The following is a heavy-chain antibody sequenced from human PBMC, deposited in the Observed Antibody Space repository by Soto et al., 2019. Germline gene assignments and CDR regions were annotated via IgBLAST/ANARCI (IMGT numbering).Heavy chain of an antibody. J-gene: IGHJ5*02. CDR1: GDTFTSYY. D-gene: IGHD3-3*01. Sequence: QVQLVQSGAEVKKPGASVKVSCKAPGDTFTSYYLNWVRQAPGQGLEWMGVINPNGGSTKYAQKFQGRITMTRDTSRSTVYMELSSLRSEDTAVYYCARSSGGNFGIIIEGSNWFDPWGQGTLLTVSS. V-gene: IGHV1-46*01. CDR3: ARSSGGNFGIIIEGSNWFDP. CDR2: INPNGGST.